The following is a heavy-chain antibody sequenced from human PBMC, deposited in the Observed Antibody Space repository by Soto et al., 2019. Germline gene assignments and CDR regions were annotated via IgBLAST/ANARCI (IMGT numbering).Heavy chain of an antibody. V-gene: IGHV4-31*03. CDR3: ARWWSGSRQGFDP. Sequence: QAQLQESGPGLVKPSQTLSLTCTVSGGSISSGDYYWSWIRQHPGKGLEWIGYIYYSGSTYYNPSLTSRVTLSVDTSKNQFSLKLSSVTAADTAVYYCARWWSGSRQGFDPWGQGTLVTVSS. CDR2: IYYSGST. J-gene: IGHJ5*02. CDR1: GGSISSGDYY. D-gene: IGHD3-3*01.